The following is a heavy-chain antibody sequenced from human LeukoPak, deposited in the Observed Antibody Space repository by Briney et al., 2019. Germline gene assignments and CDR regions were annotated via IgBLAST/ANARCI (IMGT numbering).Heavy chain of an antibody. CDR2: IYTSGST. CDR1: GGSISSGSYY. D-gene: IGHD2-2*02. J-gene: IGHJ4*02. Sequence: PSETLSLTCTVSGGSISSGSYYWSWIRQPAGKGLEWIGRIYTSGSTNYNPSLKSRVTISVDTSKNQFSLKLSSVTAAVTAVYYCARANCSSTSCYTDYFDYWGQGTLVTVSS. CDR3: ARANCSSTSCYTDYFDY. V-gene: IGHV4-61*02.